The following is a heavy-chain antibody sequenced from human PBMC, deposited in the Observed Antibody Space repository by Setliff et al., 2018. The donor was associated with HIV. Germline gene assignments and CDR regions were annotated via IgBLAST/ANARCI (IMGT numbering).Heavy chain of an antibody. Sequence: SLRLSCAASGFSFSIYAMSWVRQAPGKGLEWVSGISGSGISTYYADSVKGRFTISRDNSKNTLYLQMNSLRVEDTAVYYCAKDDVPRDFDIWGQGTMVTVSS. J-gene: IGHJ3*02. CDR2: ISGSGIST. V-gene: IGHV3-23*01. CDR3: AKDDVPRDFDI. CDR1: GFSFSIYA.